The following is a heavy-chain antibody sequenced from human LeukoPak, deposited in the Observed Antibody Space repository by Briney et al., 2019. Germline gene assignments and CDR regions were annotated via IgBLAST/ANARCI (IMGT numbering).Heavy chain of an antibody. CDR2: INPNSGGT. V-gene: IGHV1-2*02. CDR1: GYTFTGYY. Sequence: ASVKVSCKASGYTFTGYYMHWVRQAPGQGLEWMGWINPNSGGTNYAQKFQGRVTMTRDTSISTAYMKLSRLRSDDTAVYYCASSQRSYSSSSGYWGQGTLVTVSS. CDR3: ASSQRSYSSSSGY. J-gene: IGHJ4*02. D-gene: IGHD6-6*01.